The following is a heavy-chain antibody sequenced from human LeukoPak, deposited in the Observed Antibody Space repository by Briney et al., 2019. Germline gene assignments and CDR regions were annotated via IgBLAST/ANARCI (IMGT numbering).Heavy chain of an antibody. Sequence: SETLSLTCTVSGGSISSSSYYWGWIRQPPGKGLEWIGSIYYSGSTYYNPSLKSRVTISVDTSKNQFSLKLSSVTAAGTAVYYCARQGGDYYDSSGLPVDWGQGTLVTVSS. CDR2: IYYSGST. V-gene: IGHV4-39*01. CDR1: GGSISSSSYY. D-gene: IGHD3-22*01. J-gene: IGHJ4*02. CDR3: ARQGGDYYDSSGLPVD.